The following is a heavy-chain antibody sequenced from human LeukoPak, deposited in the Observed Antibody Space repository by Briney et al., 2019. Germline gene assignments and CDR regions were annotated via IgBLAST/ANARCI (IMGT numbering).Heavy chain of an antibody. D-gene: IGHD3-22*01. Sequence: GGSLRLSCAASGFTFSSYWMSWVRQAPGKRLEWVANIKQDGSEKYYVDSVKGRFTISRDNAQNSLYLQMNSLRAEDTAVYYCARDQYDSSGYYYVGAEYFQHWGQGTLVTVSS. J-gene: IGHJ1*01. CDR1: GFTFSSYW. CDR3: ARDQYDSSGYYYVGAEYFQH. CDR2: IKQDGSEK. V-gene: IGHV3-7*01.